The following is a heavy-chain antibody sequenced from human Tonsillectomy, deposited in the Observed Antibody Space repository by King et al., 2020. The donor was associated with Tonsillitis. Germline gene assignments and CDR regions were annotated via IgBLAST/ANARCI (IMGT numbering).Heavy chain of an antibody. CDR1: GFTFSSYW. CDR3: ARGRRAATTWDYYYGMDV. D-gene: IGHD1-26*01. V-gene: IGHV3-74*01. CDR2: INTDATST. Sequence: VQLVESGGALVQPGGSLRLSCAASGFTFSSYWMHWVRQAPGKGLVWVSRINTDATSTSYADSVKGQFTISRDNAKNTLYLQMNSLRAEDTAVYYCARGRRAATTWDYYYGMDVWGRGTTVTVSS. J-gene: IGHJ6*02.